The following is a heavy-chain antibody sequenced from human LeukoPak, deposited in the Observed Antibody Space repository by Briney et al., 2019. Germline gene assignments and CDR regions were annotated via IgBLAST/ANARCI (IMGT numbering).Heavy chain of an antibody. Sequence: PGRSLRLSCAASGLTVSTSGMHWVRQAPGKRLEWVADIWANGNDKYYADSVKGRFTVSRDNSNNMAYLHMSNLRAEDTAVYYCAKGIYSSGWSYFDYWGHGTLVTVSS. CDR2: IWANGNDK. CDR1: GLTVSTSG. J-gene: IGHJ4*01. V-gene: IGHV3-33*03. D-gene: IGHD6-19*01. CDR3: AKGIYSSGWSYFDY.